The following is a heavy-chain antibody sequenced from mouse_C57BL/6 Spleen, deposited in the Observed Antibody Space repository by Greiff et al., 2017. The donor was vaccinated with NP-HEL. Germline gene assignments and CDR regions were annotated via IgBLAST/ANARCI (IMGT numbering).Heavy chain of an antibody. V-gene: IGHV14-4*01. CDR1: GFNIKDDY. CDR3: TSGGNYGGAMDY. Sequence: VQLQQSGAELVRPGASVKLSCTASGFNIKDDYMHWVKQRPEQGLEWIGWIDPENGDTEYASKFQGKATITADTSSNTAYLQLSSLTSEDTAVYYCTSGGNYGGAMDYWGQGTSVTVSS. CDR2: IDPENGDT. D-gene: IGHD2-1*01. J-gene: IGHJ4*01.